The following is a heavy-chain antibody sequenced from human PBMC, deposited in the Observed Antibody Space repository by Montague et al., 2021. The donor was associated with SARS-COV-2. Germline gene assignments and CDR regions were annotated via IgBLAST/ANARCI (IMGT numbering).Heavy chain of an antibody. CDR3: ARGNDDYVWGRLGPFDP. J-gene: IGHJ5*02. V-gene: IGHV3-53*04. Sequence: SLRLSCAASGFTVSSNYMSWVRQAPGKGLEWVSVIYSGGSTYYADSVKGRFTISRHNSKNKLYLQMNSLRAEDTAVYYCARGNDDYVWGRLGPFDPWGQGTLVTVSS. CDR1: GFTVSSNY. CDR2: IYSGGST. D-gene: IGHD3-16*01.